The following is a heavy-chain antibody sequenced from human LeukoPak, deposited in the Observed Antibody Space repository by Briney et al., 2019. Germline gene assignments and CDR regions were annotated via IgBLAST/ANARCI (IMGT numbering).Heavy chain of an antibody. CDR1: GFTFSSYG. V-gene: IGHV3-33*08. J-gene: IGHJ4*02. CDR3: ARDGRLGIPLQYYFDY. D-gene: IGHD7-27*01. CDR2: IWYDGSNK. Sequence: PGGSLRLSCAASGFTFSSYGMHWVRQAPGKGLEWVAVIWYDGSNKYYADSVKGRFTISRDNSKNTLYLQMNSLRAEDTAVYYCARDGRLGIPLQYYFDYWGQGTLVTVSS.